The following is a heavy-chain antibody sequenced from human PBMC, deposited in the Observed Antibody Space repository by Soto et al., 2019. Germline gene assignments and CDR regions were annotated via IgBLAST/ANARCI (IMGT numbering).Heavy chain of an antibody. J-gene: IGHJ2*01. D-gene: IGHD2-2*01. Sequence: EVQLLESGGGLVQPGGSLRLSCAGSGFTFINYAMNWVRQAPGKGLEWVSSISGGGDATFFADSVRGRFTISRDNSKNPVTLQMNSLGVDDTAVYYCARKILGSTSRPNYWYFDLWGRSTLVTVSS. CDR2: ISGGGDAT. V-gene: IGHV3-23*01. CDR3: ARKILGSTSRPNYWYFDL. CDR1: GFTFINYA.